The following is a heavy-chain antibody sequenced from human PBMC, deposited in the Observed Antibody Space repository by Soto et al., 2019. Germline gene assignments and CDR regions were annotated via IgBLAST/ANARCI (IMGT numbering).Heavy chain of an antibody. CDR2: IYPGDSDT. D-gene: IGHD6-13*01. J-gene: IGHJ4*02. CDR1: GYSFTSYW. Sequence: PGESLKISCKGSGYSFTSYWIGWVRQMPGKGLEWMGIIYPGDSDTRYSPSFQGQVTISADKSISTAYLQWSSLKASDTAMYYCARHGIVAAGTLGVYYWGQGTLVTVSS. CDR3: ARHGIVAAGTLGVYY. V-gene: IGHV5-51*01.